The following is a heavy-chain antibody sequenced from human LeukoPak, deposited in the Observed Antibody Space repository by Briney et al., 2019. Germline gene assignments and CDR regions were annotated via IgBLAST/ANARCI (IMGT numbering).Heavy chain of an antibody. Sequence: ASVKVSCKASGYTFTGKFIHWVRQAPGQGLEWMGWIDPNSGGTDYAQKFRGRVTMTRDTSASTAYMDLSSLISDDTAVYYCARDREGLAYFDYWGQGTLVTVSS. CDR3: ARDREGLAYFDY. V-gene: IGHV1-2*02. J-gene: IGHJ4*02. D-gene: IGHD3/OR15-3a*01. CDR2: IDPNSGGT. CDR1: GYTFTGKF.